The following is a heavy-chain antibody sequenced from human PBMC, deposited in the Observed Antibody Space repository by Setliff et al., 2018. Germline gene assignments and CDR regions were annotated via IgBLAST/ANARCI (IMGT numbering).Heavy chain of an antibody. J-gene: IGHJ6*02. CDR1: GFTFSRYW. V-gene: IGHV3-7*01. Sequence: PGGSLRLSCAASGFTFSRYWMSWVRQAPGKGPEWVANIKQDGSEKYYVDSVKGRFTISRENAKNSLYLQMNSLRAEDTAVYYCARDHVYGSQYYYYYYGMDVWGQGTTVTV. CDR2: IKQDGSEK. CDR3: ARDHVYGSQYYYYYYGMDV. D-gene: IGHD3-10*01.